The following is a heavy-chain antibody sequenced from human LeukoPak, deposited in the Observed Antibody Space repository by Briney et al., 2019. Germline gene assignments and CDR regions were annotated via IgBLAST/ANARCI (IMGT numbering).Heavy chain of an antibody. J-gene: IGHJ4*02. D-gene: IGHD3-22*01. CDR3: ARGVSYDSSGYYNR. CDR1: GYTFTGYY. Sequence: ASVKVSCKASGYTFTGYYMHWVRQAPGQGLEWMGWISAYNGDTNYAQKLQGRVTMTSDRSTNTAYMELRSLRSDDTAVYYCARGVSYDSSGYYNRWGQGTLVTVSS. CDR2: ISAYNGDT. V-gene: IGHV1-18*04.